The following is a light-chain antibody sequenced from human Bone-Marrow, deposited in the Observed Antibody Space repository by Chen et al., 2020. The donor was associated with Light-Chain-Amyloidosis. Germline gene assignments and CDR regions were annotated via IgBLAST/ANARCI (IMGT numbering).Light chain of an antibody. CDR2: GAS. CDR3: QQYGDSRT. Sequence: EIVLTQSPGTLSLSPGERATLSCRASQFVRSSYLAWYQQKPGRAPRLLIYGASIRATGIPDRFSGSGSGTDFTLNISRLEPEDFAVYYCQQYGDSRTFGQGTKVESK. CDR1: QFVRSSY. J-gene: IGKJ1*01. V-gene: IGKV3-20*01.